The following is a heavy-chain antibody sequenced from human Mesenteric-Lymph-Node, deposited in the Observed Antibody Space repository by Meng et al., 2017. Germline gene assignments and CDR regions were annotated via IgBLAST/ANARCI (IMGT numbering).Heavy chain of an antibody. D-gene: IGHD3-10*01. CDR3: ARQGYYGSGSYIEY. CDR1: GYTFTDYY. V-gene: IGHV1-2*02. J-gene: IGHJ4*02. CDR2: INPNSGGT. Sequence: ASVKVSCKASGYTFTDYYIHWVRQAPGHGLEWMGWINPNSGGTNYAQKFQGRVTMTRDTSITTAYMQLSRLRSDDTAVYYCARQGYYGSGSYIEYWGQGTLVTVSS.